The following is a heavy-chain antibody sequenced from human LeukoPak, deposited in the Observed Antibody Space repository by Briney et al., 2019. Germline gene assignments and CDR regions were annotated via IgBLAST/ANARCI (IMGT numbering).Heavy chain of an antibody. CDR1: GGSISSYY. CDR2: IYYSGST. Sequence: SETLSLTCTVSGGSISSYYWSWIRQPPGKGLEWIGYIYYSGSTNYNPSLKSRVTISVDTSKNQFSLNLSSVTAADTAVYYCARSNSGMVRGVIGYFDYWGQGTLVTVSS. J-gene: IGHJ4*02. D-gene: IGHD3-10*01. V-gene: IGHV4-59*08. CDR3: ARSNSGMVRGVIGYFDY.